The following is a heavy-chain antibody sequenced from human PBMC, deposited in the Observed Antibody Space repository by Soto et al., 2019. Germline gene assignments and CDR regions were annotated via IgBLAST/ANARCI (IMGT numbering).Heavy chain of an antibody. V-gene: IGHV3-21*01. J-gene: IGHJ4*02. CDR2: ISSTTNYI. CDR1: GFTFTRYS. Sequence: GGPLSLSCAASGFTFTRYSMNWARQAPGKGLEWVSSISSTTNYIYYADSMKGRFTVSRDNAKNSVYLEMNSLSAEDTAAYYCARESEDLTSNFDYWGQGTLVTVS. CDR3: ARESEDLTSNFDY.